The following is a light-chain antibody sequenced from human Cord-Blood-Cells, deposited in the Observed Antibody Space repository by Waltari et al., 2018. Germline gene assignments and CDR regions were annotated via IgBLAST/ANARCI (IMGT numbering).Light chain of an antibody. CDR1: CSDVGGYNY. V-gene: IGLV2-14*01. CDR2: DVS. CDR3: SPYTSSSTWV. Sequence: QSALTQPASVSGSPGQSITISCTGTCSDVGGYNYVSWYQQHPGKAPKLMIYDVSNRPSGVSNRFSGSKSGNTASLTISGLQAEDEADYYCSPYTSSSTWVFGGGTKLTVL. J-gene: IGLJ3*02.